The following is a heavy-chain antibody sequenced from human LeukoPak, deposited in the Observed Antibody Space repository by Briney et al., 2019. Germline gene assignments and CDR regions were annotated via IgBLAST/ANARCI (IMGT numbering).Heavy chain of an antibody. CDR1: GYTFTSYG. J-gene: IGHJ1*01. CDR2: ISAYNGNT. D-gene: IGHD2-15*01. CDR3: ARDGIVVVVGAAHEFFQH. Sequence: ASVKVSCKASGYTFTSYGISWVRQAPGQGLEWMGWISAYNGNTNYVQKLQGRVTMTTDTSTSTAYMELRSLRSDDTGVYYCARDGIVVVVGAAHEFFQHWGQGTPVTVSS. V-gene: IGHV1-18*01.